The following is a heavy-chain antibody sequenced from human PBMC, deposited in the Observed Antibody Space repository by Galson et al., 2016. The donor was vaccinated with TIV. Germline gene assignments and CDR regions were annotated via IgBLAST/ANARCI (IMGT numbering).Heavy chain of an antibody. CDR1: GGTFRSYT. V-gene: IGHV1-69*13. D-gene: IGHD6-19*01. Sequence: VKVSCNASGGTFRSYTFSWVRQAPGQGLEWMGGTVPFFNTATYAQKFQGRVTIATDESTSTAYMDLSRLTSDDTAVYYCARGRQWLPPEEWGQGTLVTVS. CDR2: TVPFFNTA. J-gene: IGHJ4*02. CDR3: ARGRQWLPPEE.